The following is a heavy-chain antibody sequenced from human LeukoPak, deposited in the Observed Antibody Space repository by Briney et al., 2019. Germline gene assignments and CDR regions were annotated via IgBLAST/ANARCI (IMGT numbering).Heavy chain of an antibody. J-gene: IGHJ4*02. CDR1: GFTFSDYY. D-gene: IGHD2-15*01. CDR3: ARWRCSGGSCYSGVDY. Sequence: GGSLRLSCAASGFTFSDYYMSWIRQAPGKGLEWVSYISSSSSYTNYVDSVKGRFTISRDNAKNSLYLQMNSLRAEDTAVYYCARWRCSGGSCYSGVDYWGQGTLVTVSS. CDR2: ISSSSSYT. V-gene: IGHV3-11*06.